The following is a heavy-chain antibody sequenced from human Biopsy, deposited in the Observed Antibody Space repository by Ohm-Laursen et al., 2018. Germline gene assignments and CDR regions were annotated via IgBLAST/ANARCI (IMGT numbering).Heavy chain of an antibody. V-gene: IGHV3-33*01. CDR2: LWYDGTNK. J-gene: IGHJ3*02. CDR1: GFSFSSYG. Sequence: PLRLSCAASGFSFSSYGMHWVRQAPGKGLEWVAVLWYDGTNKYYADSVKGRFTISRDNSKNTLYLQMNSLRAEDTAMYYCARPTNARAGGAPFDIWGQGTMVTVSS. CDR3: ARPTNARAGGAPFDI. D-gene: IGHD1-1*01.